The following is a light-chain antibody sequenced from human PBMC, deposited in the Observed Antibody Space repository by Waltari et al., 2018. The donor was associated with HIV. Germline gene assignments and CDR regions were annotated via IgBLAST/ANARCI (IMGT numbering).Light chain of an antibody. V-gene: IGLV2-14*01. Sequence: QSALTQPASVSGSPGQSITIFCTGTSSDVGGYNYVSWYQQHPGKVPKLMTYEVSNRPSGVSNRFSGSKSGNTASLTISGLQAEDEADYYCSSYTSSSTVVFGGGTKLTVL. CDR2: EVS. CDR1: SSDVGGYNY. CDR3: SSYTSSSTVV. J-gene: IGLJ2*01.